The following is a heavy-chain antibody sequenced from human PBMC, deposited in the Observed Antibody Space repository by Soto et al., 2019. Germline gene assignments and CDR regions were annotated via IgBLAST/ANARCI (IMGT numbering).Heavy chain of an antibody. J-gene: IGHJ3*02. CDR3: ARDMITFGGVIVRDAFDI. D-gene: IGHD3-16*02. V-gene: IGHV3-48*03. CDR1: GFTFSSYE. Sequence: LSLSCAASGFTFSSYEMNWVRQAPGKGLEWVSYISSSGSTIYYADSMKGRFTISRDNAKNSLYLQMNSLRAEDTAVYYCARDMITFGGVIVRDAFDILGQLTMVAFSS. CDR2: ISSSGSTI.